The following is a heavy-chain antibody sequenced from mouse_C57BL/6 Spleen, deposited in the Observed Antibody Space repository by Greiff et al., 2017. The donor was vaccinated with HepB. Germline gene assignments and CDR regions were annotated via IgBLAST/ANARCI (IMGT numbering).Heavy chain of an antibody. D-gene: IGHD3-2*02. J-gene: IGHJ3*01. CDR2: IHPNSGST. CDR1: GYTFTSYW. CDR3: ARSGDSSGYGFAY. Sequence: QVQLQQPGAELVKPGASVKLSCKASGYTFTSYWMHWVKQRPGQGLEWIGMIHPNSGSTNYNEKFKSKATLTVDKSSSTAYMKLSSLTSEDSAVYYCARSGDSSGYGFAYWGQGTLVTVSA. V-gene: IGHV1-64*01.